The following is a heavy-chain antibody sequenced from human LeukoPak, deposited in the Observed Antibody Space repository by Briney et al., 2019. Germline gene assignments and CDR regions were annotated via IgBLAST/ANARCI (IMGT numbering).Heavy chain of an antibody. D-gene: IGHD1-26*01. CDR2: INWNGGNI. CDR1: GFTFDDYG. CDR3: ASGGIYYGAAFEF. Sequence: GGSLRLSCAASGFTFDDYGVSWVRQAPGKGLEWVSGINWNGGNIGYADSVKGRFTISRDNAKNSLYLQMNSLRTEDTALYYCASGGIYYGAAFEFWGQGTLVTVSS. V-gene: IGHV3-20*04. J-gene: IGHJ4*02.